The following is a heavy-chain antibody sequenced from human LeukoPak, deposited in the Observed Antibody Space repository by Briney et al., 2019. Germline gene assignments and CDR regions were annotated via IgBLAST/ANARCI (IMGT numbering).Heavy chain of an antibody. V-gene: IGHV4-59*01. Sequence: SETLSLTCTVSGGSISSYYWSGIRQPPGKGLEWIGYIYYSGSTKYNPSLKSRVTISVDTSKNQFSLKLSSVTAADTAVYYCARINWGREYYFDYWGQGTLVTVSS. CDR1: GGSISSYY. J-gene: IGHJ4*02. CDR3: ARINWGREYYFDY. D-gene: IGHD7-27*01. CDR2: IYYSGST.